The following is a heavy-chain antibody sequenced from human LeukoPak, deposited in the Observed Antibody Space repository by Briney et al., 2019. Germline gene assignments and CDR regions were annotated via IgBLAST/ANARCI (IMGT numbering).Heavy chain of an antibody. Sequence: GGSLRLSCAASGFTFSSYWMHWVRQAPGKGLVWVSRINSDGSSTSYADSVKGRFTISRDNAKNTLYLQMNSLRAEDTAVYYCARDQGYSSGWFKVSRYRAFDIWGQGTMVTVSS. D-gene: IGHD6-19*01. CDR2: INSDGSST. V-gene: IGHV3-74*01. J-gene: IGHJ3*02. CDR3: ARDQGYSSGWFKVSRYRAFDI. CDR1: GFTFSSYW.